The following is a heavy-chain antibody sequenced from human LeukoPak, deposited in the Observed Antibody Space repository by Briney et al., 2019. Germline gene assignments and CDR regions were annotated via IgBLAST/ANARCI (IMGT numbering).Heavy chain of an antibody. J-gene: IGHJ4*02. CDR3: ARAPPLYYYDSSGYYWGFDY. CDR1: GGSISSSSYY. CDR2: IYYSGST. V-gene: IGHV4-39*01. D-gene: IGHD3-22*01. Sequence: SETLSLTCTVSGGSISSSSYYWGWIRQPPGKGLEWIGSIYYSGSTYYNPSLKSRVTISVDTSKNQFSLKLSSVTAADTAVYYCARAPPLYYYDSSGYYWGFDYWGQGTLVTVSS.